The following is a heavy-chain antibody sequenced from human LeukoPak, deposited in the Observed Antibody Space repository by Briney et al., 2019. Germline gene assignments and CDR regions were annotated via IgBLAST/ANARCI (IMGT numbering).Heavy chain of an antibody. CDR2: INGDGINT. CDR1: GFTFSNYW. Sequence: GGSLRLSCAASGFTFSNYWMHWVRQAPGKGLVWVSRINGDGINTSYADSVKGRFTIPRDNANNTLNLQMNSLRAEDTAVYYCARDLGQYYDTSDNWFDPWGQGTLVTVSS. J-gene: IGHJ5*02. D-gene: IGHD3-22*01. V-gene: IGHV3-74*01. CDR3: ARDLGQYYDTSDNWFDP.